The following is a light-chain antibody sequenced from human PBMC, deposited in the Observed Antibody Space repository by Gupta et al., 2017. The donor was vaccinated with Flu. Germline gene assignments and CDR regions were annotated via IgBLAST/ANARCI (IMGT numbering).Light chain of an antibody. V-gene: IGLV2-14*01. J-gene: IGLJ3*02. Sequence: QSALTQPASVSGSPGQSITISCTGTSSDFGGYNYVSWYQQHPGKAPKLMIYEVSNRPSGVSNRFSGSKSGNTASLTTSGLQAEDEADYHCSSSTSSRSLEVFGGGTKLTVL. CDR2: EVS. CDR1: SSDFGGYNY. CDR3: SSSTSSRSLEV.